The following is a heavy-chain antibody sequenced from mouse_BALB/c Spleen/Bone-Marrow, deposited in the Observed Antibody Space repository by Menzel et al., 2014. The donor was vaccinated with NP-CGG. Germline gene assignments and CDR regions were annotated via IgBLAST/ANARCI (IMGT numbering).Heavy chain of an antibody. V-gene: IGHV1-55*01. CDR1: GYNFTGYW. J-gene: IGHJ4*01. CDR3: ASGVYYAMDY. CDR2: IYPVSAST. Sequence: QVQLQQSGAERVKPGTSVTLSCKASGYNFTGYWVNWVKLRPGQGLEWIGDIYPVSASTNYNEKFRSKATLTVDTSSSTAYMQLSNLASDDSALYYCASGVYYAMDYWGQGTSVTVSS.